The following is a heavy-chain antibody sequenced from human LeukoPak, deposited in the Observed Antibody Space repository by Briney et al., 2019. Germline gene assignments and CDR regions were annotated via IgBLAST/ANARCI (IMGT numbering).Heavy chain of an antibody. V-gene: IGHV1-69*06. Sequence: SVKVSCKASGGTFSSYAISWVRQAPGQGLEWMGRIIPIFSTANYAQKFQGRVTITADKSTSTAYMELSSLRSKDTAVYYCAAGVAVAGFQHWGQGTLVTVSS. CDR3: AAGVAVAGFQH. D-gene: IGHD6-19*01. J-gene: IGHJ1*01. CDR2: IIPIFSTA. CDR1: GGTFSSYA.